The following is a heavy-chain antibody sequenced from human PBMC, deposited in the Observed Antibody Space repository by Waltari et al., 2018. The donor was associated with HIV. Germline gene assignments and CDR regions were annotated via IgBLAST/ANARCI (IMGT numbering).Heavy chain of an antibody. J-gene: IGHJ5*02. D-gene: IGHD3-22*01. CDR3: ARVFRGTVNYFDSRLGH. CDR1: GYTFSDYY. V-gene: IGHV1-2*02. Sequence: QVQLVQSGAEVKKPGASVKVSCKASGYTFSDYYMHWVRQAPGQGLEWMGWINPNSGGTRYAEKFQGRVTMTRDTSISTAYMELSRLRFDDTAVYYCARVFRGTVNYFDSRLGHWSQGTLVTVSS. CDR2: INPNSGGT.